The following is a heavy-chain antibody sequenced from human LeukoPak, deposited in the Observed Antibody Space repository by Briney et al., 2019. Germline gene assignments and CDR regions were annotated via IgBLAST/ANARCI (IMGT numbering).Heavy chain of an antibody. Sequence: PSETLSLTCTVSGGSISSGDHYWSWIRQPPGKGLEWIGYIYYSGSTYYNPSLKSRITISIDTSKNQFSLKMTSVTAADTAVYYCARETTHPLNWFDPWGQGTLVTVSS. CDR2: IYYSGST. CDR1: GGSISSGDHY. CDR3: ARETTHPLNWFDP. D-gene: IGHD1-7*01. J-gene: IGHJ5*02. V-gene: IGHV4-30-4*08.